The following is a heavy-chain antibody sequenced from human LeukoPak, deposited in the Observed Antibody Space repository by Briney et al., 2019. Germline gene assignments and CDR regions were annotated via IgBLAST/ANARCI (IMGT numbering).Heavy chain of an antibody. J-gene: IGHJ2*01. Sequence: SETLSLTCTVSGGSISSYYWSWIRQPPGKGLEWLGYVYYSGSTNYNPSLKSRVTISIDTSKSQFSLKLSSLTAADTAVYYCARLGPQLSWYFDLWGRGTLVTVSS. V-gene: IGHV4-59*08. CDR2: VYYSGST. D-gene: IGHD1-1*01. CDR3: ARLGPQLSWYFDL. CDR1: GGSISSYY.